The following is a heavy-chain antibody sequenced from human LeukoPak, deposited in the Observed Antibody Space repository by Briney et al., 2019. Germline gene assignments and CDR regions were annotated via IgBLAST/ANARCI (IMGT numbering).Heavy chain of an antibody. J-gene: IGHJ4*02. CDR3: ERRGQDDFWSGYS. CDR2: INSDGSST. V-gene: IGHV3-74*01. D-gene: IGHD3-3*01. Sequence: PGGSLRLSCAASGFTFSSYWMHWVRQAPGKGLVWVSRINSDGSSTSYADSVKGRFTISRDNAKNTLYLQMNSLRAEDTAVYYCERRGQDDFWSGYSGGQGPLFTVSS. CDR1: GFTFSSYW.